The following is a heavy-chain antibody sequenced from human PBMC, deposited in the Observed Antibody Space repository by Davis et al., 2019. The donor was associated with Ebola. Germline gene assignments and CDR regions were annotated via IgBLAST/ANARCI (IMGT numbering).Heavy chain of an antibody. J-gene: IGHJ4*02. CDR2: IGGSGDTA. V-gene: IGHV3-23*01. CDR3: ARRAGFYFDY. Sequence: GESLKISCVASGFRFSSYVMGWVRQAPGKGLEWVSRIGGSGDTADYGDSVRGRFTISRDNANDSLYLQMNSLRAEDTAVYYCARRAGFYFDYWGQGTLVTVPS. CDR1: GFRFSSYV. D-gene: IGHD1-14*01.